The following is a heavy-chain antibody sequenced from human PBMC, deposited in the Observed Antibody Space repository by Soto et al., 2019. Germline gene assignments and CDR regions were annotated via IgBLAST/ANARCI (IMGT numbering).Heavy chain of an antibody. D-gene: IGHD3-22*01. Sequence: PGGALRLSCAASVFTFSSYSMNWVRQAPGKGLEWVSSISSSSYIYYADSVKGRFTISRDNAKNSLYLQMNSLRAEDTAVYYCARVSYYDSSGYYGEDAFDIWGQGTMVTVSS. CDR2: ISSSSYI. CDR1: VFTFSSYS. CDR3: ARVSYYDSSGYYGEDAFDI. V-gene: IGHV3-21*01. J-gene: IGHJ3*02.